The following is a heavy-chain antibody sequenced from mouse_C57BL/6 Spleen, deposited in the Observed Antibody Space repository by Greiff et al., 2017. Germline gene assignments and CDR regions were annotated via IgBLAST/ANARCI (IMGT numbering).Heavy chain of an antibody. V-gene: IGHV6-6*01. J-gene: IGHJ4*01. CDR1: GFTFSDAW. CDR2: IRNKANNHAT. Sequence: EVHLVESGGGLVQPGGSMKLSCAASGFTFSDAWMDWVRQSPEKGLEWVAEIRNKANNHATYYAESVKGRFTISRDDSKSSVYLQMNSLRAEDTGIYYCTRNWAYAMDYWGQGTSVTVSS. CDR3: TRNWAYAMDY. D-gene: IGHD4-1*01.